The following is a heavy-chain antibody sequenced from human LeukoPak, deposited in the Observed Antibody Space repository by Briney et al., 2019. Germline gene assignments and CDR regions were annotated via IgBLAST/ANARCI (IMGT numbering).Heavy chain of an antibody. J-gene: IGHJ1*01. D-gene: IGHD3-22*01. CDR3: ARAVMDSSGYYYLPLEYFQH. CDR1: GYTFTSYG. V-gene: IGHV1-18*01. Sequence: ASVKVSCKASGYTFTSYGISWVRQAPGQGLEWMGWISAYNGNTNYAQKLQGRVTMTTDTSTSTAYMELRSLRSDDTAEYYCARAVMDSSGYYYLPLEYFQHWGQGTLVTVSS. CDR2: ISAYNGNT.